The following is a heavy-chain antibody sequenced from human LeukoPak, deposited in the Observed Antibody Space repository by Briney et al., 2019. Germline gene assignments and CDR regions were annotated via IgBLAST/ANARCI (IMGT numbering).Heavy chain of an antibody. CDR2: IFSGGNT. CDR3: ARENCDSSSCFNSFGMDV. CDR1: GFTVSSNY. V-gene: IGHV3-53*01. J-gene: IGHJ6*02. D-gene: IGHD2-2*01. Sequence: GGSLRLSCAVSGFTVSSNYMTWVRQAPGKGRECVSVIFSGGNTYYADSVKGRFTISRDNSKNTVYLHMNSLRAEDTAVYYCARENCDSSSCFNSFGMDVWGQGTTVTVSS.